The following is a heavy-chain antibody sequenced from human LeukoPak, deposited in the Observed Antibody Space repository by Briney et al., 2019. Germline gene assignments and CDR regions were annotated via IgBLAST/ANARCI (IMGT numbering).Heavy chain of an antibody. CDR1: GGSVSSGSYY. CDR3: ARSYSGYDSFDY. J-gene: IGHJ4*02. Sequence: SETLSLTCTVSGGSVSSGSYYWSWIRQPPGKGLEWTGYIYYSGSTNYNPSLKSRVTISVDTSKTQFSLKLSSVTAADTAVYYCARSYSGYDSFDYWGQGTLVTVSS. D-gene: IGHD5-12*01. CDR2: IYYSGST. V-gene: IGHV4-61*01.